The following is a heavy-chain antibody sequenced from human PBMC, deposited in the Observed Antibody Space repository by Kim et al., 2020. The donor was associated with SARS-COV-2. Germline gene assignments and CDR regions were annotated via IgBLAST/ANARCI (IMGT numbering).Heavy chain of an antibody. V-gene: IGHV3-23*01. CDR3: AKEGGWNYVEYYFDY. D-gene: IGHD1-7*01. CDR2: ISGSGGST. J-gene: IGHJ4*02. Sequence: GGPLRLSCAASGFTFSSYAMSWVRQAPGKGLEWVSAISGSGGSTYYADSVKGRFTISRDNSKNTLYLQMNSLRAEDTAVYYCAKEGGWNYVEYYFDYWGQGTLVTVSS. CDR1: GFTFSSYA.